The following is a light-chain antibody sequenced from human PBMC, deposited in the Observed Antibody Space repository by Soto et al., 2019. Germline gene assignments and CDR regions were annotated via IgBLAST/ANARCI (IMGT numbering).Light chain of an antibody. CDR2: EVN. Sequence: QSVMAQPASLSGSPGQSITLSCTGTISDIGAYDYVSWFQQHPGKAPKLMISEVNNRPSGVSNRFSGSKSGNTASLTVSGLQAEDEADYYCSSYAGSNNLYVFGTGTKVT. CDR3: SSYAGSNNLYV. V-gene: IGLV2-14*01. J-gene: IGLJ1*01. CDR1: ISDIGAYDY.